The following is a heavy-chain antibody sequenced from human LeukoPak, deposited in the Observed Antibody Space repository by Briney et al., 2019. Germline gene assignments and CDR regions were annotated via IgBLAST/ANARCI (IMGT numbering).Heavy chain of an antibody. Sequence: GGSLRLSCAASGFTFDDYGMSWVRQAPGKGLEWVSGINWNGGSTGYADSVKGRFTISRDNAKNSLYLQMNSLRAEDTAVYYWAKLGLRQYCSSTSCYEVNDYWGQGTLVTVSS. CDR1: GFTFDDYG. D-gene: IGHD2-2*01. V-gene: IGHV3-20*04. CDR2: INWNGGST. J-gene: IGHJ4*02. CDR3: AKLGLRQYCSSTSCYEVNDY.